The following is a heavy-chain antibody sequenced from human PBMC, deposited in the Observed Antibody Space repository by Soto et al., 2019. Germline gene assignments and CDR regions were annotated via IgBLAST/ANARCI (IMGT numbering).Heavy chain of an antibody. Sequence: EVQLVESGGGLVKAGGSLRLSCTASGFTFSNAWMSWVRQAPGKGLEWVGRIKTKTDGGATDTAAPVKGRFTISRDDSKDMMYLQMNRLKTEDTAVYCGHRGGTVGEVDYWGQGTLVTVSS. CDR1: GFTFSNAW. CDR3: HRGGTVGEVDY. D-gene: IGHD3-16*01. CDR2: IKTKTDGGAT. J-gene: IGHJ4*02. V-gene: IGHV3-15*01.